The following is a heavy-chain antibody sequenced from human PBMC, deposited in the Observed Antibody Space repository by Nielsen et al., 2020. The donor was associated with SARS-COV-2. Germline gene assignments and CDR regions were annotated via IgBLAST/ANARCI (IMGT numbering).Heavy chain of an antibody. J-gene: IGHJ6*02. CDR2: IYYSGST. Sequence: RQAAGKGLEWIGSIYYSGSTYYNPSLKSRVTISVDKSKNQFSLKLSSVTAADTAVYYCARVTVDSYYYYGMDVWGQGTTVTVSS. CDR3: ARVTVDSYYYYGMDV. D-gene: IGHD4-17*01. V-gene: IGHV4-39*07.